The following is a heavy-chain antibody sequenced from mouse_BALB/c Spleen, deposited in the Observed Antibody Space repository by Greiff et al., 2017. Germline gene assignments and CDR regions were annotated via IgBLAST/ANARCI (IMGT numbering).Heavy chain of an antibody. D-gene: IGHD1-1*01. Sequence: EVKVVESGGGLVKPGGSLKLSCAASGFTFSSYAMSWVRQTPEKRLEWVASISSGGSTYYPDSVKGRFTISRDNARNILYLQMSSLRSEDTAMYYCARRYHYYFDYWGQGTTLTVSS. J-gene: IGHJ2*01. CDR3: ARRYHYYFDY. CDR2: ISSGGST. V-gene: IGHV5-6-5*01. CDR1: GFTFSSYA.